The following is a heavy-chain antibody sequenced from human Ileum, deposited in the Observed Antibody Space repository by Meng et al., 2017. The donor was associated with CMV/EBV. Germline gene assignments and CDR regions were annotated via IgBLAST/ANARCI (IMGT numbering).Heavy chain of an antibody. J-gene: IGHJ1*01. CDR1: GFTFSDFY. D-gene: IGHD3-22*01. CDR3: ARSTLQTFDSSGQSH. CDR2: ISGRSSSI. Sequence: GESLKISCATSGFTFSDFYMHWIRQAPGKGLECLAYISGRSSSIFYADSVKGRFTISRDNDKNSVYLQMNNVKVDDTAVYYCARSTLQTFDSSGQSHWGQGTLVTVSS. V-gene: IGHV3-11*01.